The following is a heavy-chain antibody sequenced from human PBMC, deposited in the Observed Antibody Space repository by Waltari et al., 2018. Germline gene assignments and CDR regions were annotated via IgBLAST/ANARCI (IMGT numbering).Heavy chain of an antibody. V-gene: IGHV3-23*01. J-gene: IGHJ4*02. Sequence: EVQLLESGGGLVQPGGSLRLSCTASGLSFSTYGMTWVRQAPGKGLEWVSSIIPNSISTYYADSVKGRFTISRDNSKSTVILQLSSLRVEDTAIYYCAKGQGGRRWYFDYWGQGSQVTVSS. CDR3: AKGQGGRRWYFDY. CDR1: GLSFSTYG. CDR2: IIPNSIST. D-gene: IGHD3-16*01.